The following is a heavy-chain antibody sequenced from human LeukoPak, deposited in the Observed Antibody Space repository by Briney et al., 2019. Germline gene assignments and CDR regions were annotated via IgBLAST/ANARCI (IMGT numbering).Heavy chain of an antibody. CDR2: IYYSGST. CDR1: GGSISSSSYY. J-gene: IGHJ4*02. Sequence: SETLSLTCTVSGGSISSSSYYWSWIRQHPGKGLEWIGYIYYSGSTYYNPSLKSRVTISVDTSKNQFSLKLSSVTAADTAVYYCAREFAVADMYYFDYWGQGTLVTVSS. V-gene: IGHV4-31*03. CDR3: AREFAVADMYYFDY. D-gene: IGHD6-19*01.